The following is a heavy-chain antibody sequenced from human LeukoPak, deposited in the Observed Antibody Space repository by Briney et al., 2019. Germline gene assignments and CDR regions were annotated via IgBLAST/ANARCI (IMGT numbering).Heavy chain of an antibody. CDR1: GGSISSYY. V-gene: IGHV4-59*01. J-gene: IGHJ5*02. CDR3: ARDPLGENWFDP. CDR2: IYYSGST. Sequence: SETLSLTCTVSGGSISSYYWSWIRQPPGKGLEWIGNIYYSGSTIYNPSLQSRVTMSVDTSKNQFSLKLSSVTAADTAVYYCARDPLGENWFDPWGQGTLVTVSS. D-gene: IGHD3-16*01.